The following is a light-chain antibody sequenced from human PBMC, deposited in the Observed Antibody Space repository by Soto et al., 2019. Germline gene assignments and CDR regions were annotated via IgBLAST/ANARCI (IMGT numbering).Light chain of an antibody. CDR2: SGS. J-gene: IGKJ3*01. Sequence: EIVLTQSPGTLSLSPGDRATLSCRASQGVSSSYLAWYQQRPGQAPRLLIYSGSSRATGIPERFSGSGSETDFTLTINRLEPEDFAVYYCQQYGSSPLFTFGPGTKVDIK. CDR1: QGVSSSY. CDR3: QQYGSSPLFT. V-gene: IGKV3-20*01.